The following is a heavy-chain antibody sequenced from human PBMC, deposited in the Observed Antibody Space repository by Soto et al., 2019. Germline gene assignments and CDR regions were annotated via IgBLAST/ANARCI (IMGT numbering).Heavy chain of an antibody. V-gene: IGHV3-15*07. D-gene: IGHD3-10*01. CDR2: IQRTADGGTT. CDR1: GFTFNNAW. Sequence: EVQLVESGGGLVKPGGSLRLSCAASGFTFNNAWMNWVRQAPGKGPEWVGRIQRTADGGTTDFATPVKGRFTISRDDSKNVLFLQMNSLETEDTAVYYCTTGSDTAWHDHYWGRGTMVTVSS. CDR3: TTGSDTAWHDHY. J-gene: IGHJ4*02.